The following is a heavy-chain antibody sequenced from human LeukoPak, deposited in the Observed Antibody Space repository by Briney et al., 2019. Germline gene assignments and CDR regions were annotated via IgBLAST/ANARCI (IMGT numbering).Heavy chain of an antibody. D-gene: IGHD6-13*01. V-gene: IGHV3-15*01. CDR2: IKSTTDGGTT. CDR1: GFTFTNAW. Sequence: GGSLRLSCAASGFTFTNAWMSWVRQAPGKGLEWVGRIKSTTDGGTTDYAAPVKDRFTISRDDSKTTLYLQINTLKTEDTAVYYCQAAANTLLHFDYWGQGTLVTVSS. CDR3: QAAANTLLHFDY. J-gene: IGHJ4*02.